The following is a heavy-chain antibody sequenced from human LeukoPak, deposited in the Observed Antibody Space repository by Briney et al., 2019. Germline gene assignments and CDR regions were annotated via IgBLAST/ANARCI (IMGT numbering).Heavy chain of an antibody. V-gene: IGHV4-39*01. CDR1: GGSISSADYY. CDR2: IYYGGNT. Sequence: SETLSLTCTVSGGSISSADYYWSWIRQPPGKGLEWIGSIYYGGNTHYNPSLKSRVTISVDTSKNQFSLRLSSVTAADTAVYYCARTISGYSYGFSFYFWGQGTLVTVSS. CDR3: ARTISGYSYGFSFYF. J-gene: IGHJ4*02. D-gene: IGHD5-18*01.